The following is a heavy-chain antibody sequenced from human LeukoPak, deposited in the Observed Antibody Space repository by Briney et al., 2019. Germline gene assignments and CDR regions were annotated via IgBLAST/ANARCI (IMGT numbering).Heavy chain of an antibody. CDR3: TTVTPFGAFDI. Sequence: SETLSLTCTVSGGSISSYYWSWIRQPPGKGLEWIGYIYYSGSTNYNPSLKSRVTISVGTSKNQFSLKLSSVTAADTAVYYCTTVTPFGAFDIWGQGTMVTVSS. D-gene: IGHD1-14*01. CDR2: IYYSGST. CDR1: GGSISSYY. V-gene: IGHV4-59*01. J-gene: IGHJ3*02.